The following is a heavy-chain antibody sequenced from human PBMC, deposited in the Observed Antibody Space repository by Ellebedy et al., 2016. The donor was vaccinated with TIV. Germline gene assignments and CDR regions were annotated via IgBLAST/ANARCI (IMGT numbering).Heavy chain of an antibody. D-gene: IGHD4-23*01. CDR1: GITFDNYA. CDR2: ISWNIGKI. Sequence: SLKISCADAGITFDNYAMYWVRQRPGKGLEWVSGISWNIGKIDYADSVKGRITISRDNAKNSLYLQMNSLRAEHTAVYYCARDSGGFDIWGQGTMVTVSS. V-gene: IGHV3-9*01. J-gene: IGHJ3*02. CDR3: ARDSGGFDI.